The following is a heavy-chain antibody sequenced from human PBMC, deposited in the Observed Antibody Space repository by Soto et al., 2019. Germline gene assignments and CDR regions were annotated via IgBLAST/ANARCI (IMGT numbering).Heavy chain of an antibody. J-gene: IGHJ6*02. CDR1: GYSFTSYW. CDR2: IYPGDSDT. V-gene: IGHV5-51*01. D-gene: IGHD4-17*01. Sequence: GEPLKISCNRSGYSFTSYWIRWVRQMPGKGLERMGIIYPGDSDTRYSPSFQGQVTISADKSISTAYLQWSSLKASDTAMYYCAIAIGGRTYGVYGMDVWGQGTTVTVSS. CDR3: AIAIGGRTYGVYGMDV.